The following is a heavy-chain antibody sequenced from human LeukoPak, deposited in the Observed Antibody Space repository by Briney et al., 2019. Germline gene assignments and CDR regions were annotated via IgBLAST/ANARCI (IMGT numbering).Heavy chain of an antibody. D-gene: IGHD3-3*01. CDR3: APTDVEYFDY. Sequence: ASVKVSCKAFGYTFTGYNMHWVRQAPGQGLEWMGWASPNSGGTNYAQKFQGRVTMTRDTSINTAYMELRRLRSDDTAVYYCAPTDVEYFDYWGQGTLVTVSS. CDR2: ASPNSGGT. V-gene: IGHV1-2*02. CDR1: GYTFTGYN. J-gene: IGHJ4*02.